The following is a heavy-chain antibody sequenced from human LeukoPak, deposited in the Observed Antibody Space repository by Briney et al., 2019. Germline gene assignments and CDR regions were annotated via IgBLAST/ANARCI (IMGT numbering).Heavy chain of an antibody. V-gene: IGHV4-4*02. CDR1: GDSISSSNW. CDR2: IYHSGST. Sequence: SETLSLTCAVSGDSISSSNWWTWVRQPPGRGLEWIGEIYHSGSTNYNPPLKSRVTISVDKSKSDFSLKMRSVTAADTAVYYCARGGGDSSGFYYPDWGQGTLVTVSS. D-gene: IGHD3-22*01. CDR3: ARGGGDSSGFYYPD. J-gene: IGHJ4*02.